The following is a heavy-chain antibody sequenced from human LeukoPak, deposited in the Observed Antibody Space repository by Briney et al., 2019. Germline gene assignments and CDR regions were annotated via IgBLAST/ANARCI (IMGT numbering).Heavy chain of an antibody. J-gene: IGHJ3*02. Sequence: GASVKVSCKASGYTFTSYYMHWVRQAPGQGLEWMGWISAYNGNTNYAQKLQGRVTMTTDTSTSTAYMELRSLRSDDTAVYYCARDRRKPHDAFDIWGQGTMVTVSS. CDR2: ISAYNGNT. CDR1: GYTFTSYY. V-gene: IGHV1-18*04. CDR3: ARDRRKPHDAFDI.